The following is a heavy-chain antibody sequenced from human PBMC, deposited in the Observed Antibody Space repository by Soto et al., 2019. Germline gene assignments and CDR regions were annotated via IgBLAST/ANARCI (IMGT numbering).Heavy chain of an antibody. CDR2: INSAGNT. Sequence: GGSLRLSCAASGFTFSSYAMSWVRQAPGKGLEWVSAINSAGNTFYADSVKGRFTFSRDNSKNTLYLQMNSLRAEDTAVYYCATTSYPITRVRGVIEYYYGMDVWGQGTTVTVSS. D-gene: IGHD3-10*01. J-gene: IGHJ6*02. CDR1: GFTFSSYA. V-gene: IGHV3-23*01. CDR3: ATTSYPITRVRGVIEYYYGMDV.